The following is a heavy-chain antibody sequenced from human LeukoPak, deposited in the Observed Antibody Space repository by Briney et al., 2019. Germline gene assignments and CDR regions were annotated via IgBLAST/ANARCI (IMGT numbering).Heavy chain of an antibody. V-gene: IGHV3-21*01. CDR1: GFTFSRYS. CDR2: ISSSSSYI. Sequence: GRSLRLSCAASGFTFSRYSMNWVRQAPGKGLEWVSSISSSSSYIYYADSVKGRFTISRDNAKNSLYLQMNSLRAEDTAVYYCAEEGRSLQTYWGQGTLVTVSS. J-gene: IGHJ4*02. CDR3: AEEGRSLQTY. D-gene: IGHD5-24*01.